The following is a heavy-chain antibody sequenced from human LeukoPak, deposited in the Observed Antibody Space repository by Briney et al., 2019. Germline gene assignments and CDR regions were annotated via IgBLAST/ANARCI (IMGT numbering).Heavy chain of an antibody. J-gene: IGHJ4*02. V-gene: IGHV3-23*01. CDR3: ARDRESARSTYDFDY. CDR1: GFTFSSYA. Sequence: GGSLRLSCAASGFTFSSYAMSWVRQAPGKGLEWVSAISGSGGSTYYADSVKGRFTISRDNSKNTLYLQMNSLRAEDTAVYYCARDRESARSTYDFDYWGQGTLVTVSS. D-gene: IGHD3-10*01. CDR2: ISGSGGST.